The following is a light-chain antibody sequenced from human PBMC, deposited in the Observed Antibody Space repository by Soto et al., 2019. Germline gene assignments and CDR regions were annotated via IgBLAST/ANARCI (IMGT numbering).Light chain of an antibody. J-gene: IGLJ2*01. CDR3: AADHGSGSNFVVV. V-gene: IGLV9-49*01. CDR2: VGTGGIVG. CDR1: SGYSNYK. Sequence: QPVLTQPPSASASRGASVTLTCTLSSGYSNYKVDWYQQRPGKGPRFVMRVGTGGIVGSKGDGIPDRFSVLGSGLNRYLTIKNIQEEDESDYHCAADHGSGSNFVVVFGGGTKLTVL.